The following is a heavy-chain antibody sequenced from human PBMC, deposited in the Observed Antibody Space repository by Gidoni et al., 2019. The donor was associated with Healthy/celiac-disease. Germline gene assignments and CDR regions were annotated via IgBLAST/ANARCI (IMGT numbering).Heavy chain of an antibody. CDR3: ARAHRIVVVPAAMVTGTTEYWFDP. CDR2: MNPNSGNT. J-gene: IGHJ5*02. V-gene: IGHV1-8*01. D-gene: IGHD2-2*01. CDR1: GYTFTSYA. Sequence: QVQLVQSGAEVKKPGASVKVSCKASGYTFTSYAINWVRQATGQGLEWMGWMNPNSGNTGYAQKFQGRVTMTRNTSISTAYMELSSLRSEDTAVYYCARAHRIVVVPAAMVTGTTEYWFDPWGQGTLVTVSS.